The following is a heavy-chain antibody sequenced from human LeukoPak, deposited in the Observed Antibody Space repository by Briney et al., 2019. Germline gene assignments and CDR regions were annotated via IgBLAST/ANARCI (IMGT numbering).Heavy chain of an antibody. J-gene: IGHJ6*02. CDR2: INPNSGGT. CDR1: GYTFTGYY. V-gene: IGHV1-2*02. CDR3: ARVSVTMVRGALVGYYYYGMDV. D-gene: IGHD3-10*01. Sequence: ASVKVSCKASGYTFTGYYMHWVRQAPGQGLEWMGWINPNSGGTNYAQKFQGRATMTRDTSISTAYMELSRLRSDDTAVYYCARVSVTMVRGALVGYYYYGMDVWGQGTTVTVSS.